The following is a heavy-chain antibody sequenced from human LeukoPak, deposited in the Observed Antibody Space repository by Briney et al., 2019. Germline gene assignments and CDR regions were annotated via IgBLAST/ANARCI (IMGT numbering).Heavy chain of an antibody. CDR2: ITNGGSTI. D-gene: IGHD3-9*01. CDR3: ARSIGLTGGGVDV. Sequence: KPGGSLRLSCAASGFTFSAYNMNWVSQAPGKGLEWVSYITNGGSTIHHADSVKGRFTISRDNAKKTLYLQMNSLRAEDTAVYYCARSIGLTGGGVDVWGQGTTVTVSS. V-gene: IGHV3-11*01. J-gene: IGHJ6*02. CDR1: GFTFSAYN.